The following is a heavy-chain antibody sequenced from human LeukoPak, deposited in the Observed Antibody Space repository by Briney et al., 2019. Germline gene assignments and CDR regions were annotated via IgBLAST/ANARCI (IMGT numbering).Heavy chain of an antibody. D-gene: IGHD4-23*01. J-gene: IGHJ4*02. Sequence: GGSLRLSCAASGFTFSNYEMNWVRQAPGKGLEWVAYIGSSSRTIYYADSVKGRFTISRDNAKNSLYLQMNSLRDEDTAVYYCARHDYDDKSGDYWGQGTLVIVSS. V-gene: IGHV3-48*02. CDR2: IGSSSRTI. CDR1: GFTFSNYE. CDR3: ARHDYDDKSGDY.